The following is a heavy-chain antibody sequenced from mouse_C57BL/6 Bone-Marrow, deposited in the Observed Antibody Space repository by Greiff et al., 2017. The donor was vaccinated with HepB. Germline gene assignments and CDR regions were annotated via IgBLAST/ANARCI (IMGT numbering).Heavy chain of an antibody. CDR3: ARDYYGSSYEAWFAY. Sequence: VQLQESGSELRSPGSSVKLSCKDFDSEVFPIANMSWVRQKPGHGFEWIGGILPSIGRTIYGEKFEDKATLDADTLSNTAYLELNSLTSEDSAIYYCARDYYGSSYEAWFAYWGQGTLVTVSA. CDR1: DSEVFPIAN. CDR2: ILPSIGRT. V-gene: IGHV15-2*01. D-gene: IGHD1-1*01. J-gene: IGHJ3*01.